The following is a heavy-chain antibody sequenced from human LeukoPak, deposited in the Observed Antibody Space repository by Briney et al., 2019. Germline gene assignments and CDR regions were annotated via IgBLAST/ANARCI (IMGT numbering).Heavy chain of an antibody. Sequence: ASVKVSCKASGGTFSSYAISWVRQAPGQGLEWMGGIIPIFGTANYAQKFQGRVTITADESTSTAYMELSSLRSEDTAVYYCAREVIDYNNSWFDPWGQGTLVTVSS. V-gene: IGHV1-69*13. CDR2: IIPIFGTA. J-gene: IGHJ5*02. D-gene: IGHD4-11*01. CDR3: AREVIDYNNSWFDP. CDR1: GGTFSSYA.